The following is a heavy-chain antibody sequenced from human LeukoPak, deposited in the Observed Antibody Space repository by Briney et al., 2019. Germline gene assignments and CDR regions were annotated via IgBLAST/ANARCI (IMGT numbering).Heavy chain of an antibody. CDR1: GFTFSDYY. Sequence: PGGSLRLSCAASGFTFSDYYMSWIRQAPGKGLEWVSYISSSGSTIYYADSVKGRFTISRDNAKNSLYLQMNSLRAEDTAVYYCARAPTYISSWYSKTAYFDYWGQGTLVTVSS. D-gene: IGHD6-13*01. CDR3: ARAPTYISSWYSKTAYFDY. V-gene: IGHV3-11*01. J-gene: IGHJ4*02. CDR2: ISSSGSTI.